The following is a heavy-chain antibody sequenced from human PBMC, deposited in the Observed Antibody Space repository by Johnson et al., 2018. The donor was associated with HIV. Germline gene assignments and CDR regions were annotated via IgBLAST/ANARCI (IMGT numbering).Heavy chain of an antibody. J-gene: IGHJ3*02. Sequence: VHLVESGGGLIQPGGSLRLSCAASGFTVSSNYMSWVRQAPGKGLEWVSVIYSGGSTYYADSVKGRFTISRDKSKNTLYLQMNSLRAEYTALYYCAKAPGTGGWGASDIWGQGTMVTVSS. D-gene: IGHD1-14*01. V-gene: IGHV3-53*01. CDR2: IYSGGST. CDR3: AKAPGTGGWGASDI. CDR1: GFTVSSNY.